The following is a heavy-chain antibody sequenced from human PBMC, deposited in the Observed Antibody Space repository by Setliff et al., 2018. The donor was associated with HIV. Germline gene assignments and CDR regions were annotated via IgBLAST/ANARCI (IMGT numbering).Heavy chain of an antibody. CDR3: AIEPSAIMVAYYYSSLDV. Sequence: SETLSLTCAVYGGSFSGYYWSWIRQPPGKGLEWIGEINYSGVTNYNPSLKSRVTISVDTSKNQFSLELSSVTAAYTAVYYCAIEPSAIMVAYYYSSLDVWGKGTAVTVSS. CDR1: GGSFSGYY. J-gene: IGHJ6*03. V-gene: IGHV4-34*01. D-gene: IGHD2-2*02. CDR2: INYSGVT.